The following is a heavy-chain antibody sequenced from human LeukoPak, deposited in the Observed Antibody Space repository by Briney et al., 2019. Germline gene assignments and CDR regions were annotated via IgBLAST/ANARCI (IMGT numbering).Heavy chain of an antibody. Sequence: SETLSLTCTVSGGSISSYYWSWIRQPPGKGLEWIGYIYYSGSTNYNPSLKSRVTISVDTSKNQFSLKLSSVTAADTAVYYCARGRSPEFPPDSWFDPWGQGTLVTVSS. CDR1: GGSISSYY. J-gene: IGHJ5*02. CDR2: IYYSGST. CDR3: ARGRSPEFPPDSWFDP. V-gene: IGHV4-59*01.